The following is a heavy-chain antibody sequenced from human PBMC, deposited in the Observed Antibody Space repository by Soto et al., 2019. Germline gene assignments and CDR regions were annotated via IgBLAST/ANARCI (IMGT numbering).Heavy chain of an antibody. CDR2: IYYSGST. CDR1: GGSISSGGYY. J-gene: IGHJ4*02. Sequence: QVQLQESGPGLVKPSQTLSLTCTVSGGSISSGGYYWSWIRQHPGKGLEWIGYIYYSGSTYYNPSLKSRVTISSDTSNNQFSLRLNSVTAADTGVYYCARGQEGVVATHWDQGSLVTVSS. V-gene: IGHV4-31*03. CDR3: ARGQEGVVATH. D-gene: IGHD5-12*01.